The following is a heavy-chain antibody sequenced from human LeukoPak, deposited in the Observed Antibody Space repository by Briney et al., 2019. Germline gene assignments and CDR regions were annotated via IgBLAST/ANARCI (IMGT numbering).Heavy chain of an antibody. V-gene: IGHV4-61*02. CDR1: GGSISSSSYY. Sequence: PSETLSLTCTVSGGSISSSSYYWSWIRQPAGKGLEWIGRIYTSGSTNYNPSLKSRVTISVDTSKNQFSLRLSSVTAADTAVYYCASNDRPGIAVAGAGRSADYWGQGTLVTVSS. D-gene: IGHD6-19*01. CDR3: ASNDRPGIAVAGAGRSADY. J-gene: IGHJ4*02. CDR2: IYTSGST.